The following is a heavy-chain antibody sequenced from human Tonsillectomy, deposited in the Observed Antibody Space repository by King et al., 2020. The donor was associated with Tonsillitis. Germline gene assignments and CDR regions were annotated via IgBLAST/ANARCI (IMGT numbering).Heavy chain of an antibody. D-gene: IGHD1-1*01. J-gene: IGHJ2*01. CDR1: GFTFSSYG. CDR3: ARKNDWYFDL. Sequence: VQLVESGGGVVQPGRSLRLSCLVSGFTFSSYGMHWVRQAPGKGLEWVAVIWYDGSNRDYVDSVKGRFTISRDDSKNTLYLQMNSLRAEDTAVYYCARKNDWYFDLWGRGTLVTVSS. V-gene: IGHV3-33*08. CDR2: IWYDGSNR.